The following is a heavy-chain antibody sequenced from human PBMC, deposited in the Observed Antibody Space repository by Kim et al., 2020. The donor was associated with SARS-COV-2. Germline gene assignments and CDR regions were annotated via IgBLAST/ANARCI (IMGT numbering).Heavy chain of an antibody. V-gene: IGHV4-39*02. Sequence: SETLFLTCTVSGGHISSSSYYWGWIRQSPGKGLEWIGNMYYSGGTYYNPSLQGRVSMSIQTSESQFSMRLSSVTPADTAIYYCARGLYDFLSFFDSWGRGTLVSVSS. D-gene: IGHD3-3*01. J-gene: IGHJ4*02. CDR3: ARGLYDFLSFFDS. CDR2: MYYSGGT. CDR1: GGHISSSSYY.